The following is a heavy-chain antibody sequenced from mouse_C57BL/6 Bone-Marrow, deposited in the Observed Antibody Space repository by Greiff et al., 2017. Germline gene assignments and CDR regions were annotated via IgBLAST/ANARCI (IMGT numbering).Heavy chain of an antibody. V-gene: IGHV2-2*01. J-gene: IGHJ3*01. CDR2: IWSGGST. Sequence: QVQLQQSGPGLVQPSQSLSITCTVSGFSLTSYGVHWVRQSPGKGLEWLGVIWSGGSTDYNAAFISRLSISKDNSKSQVFFKMNSLQADDTAIYYWARTGGNSFAYWGQGTLVTVSA. CDR3: ARTGGNSFAY. CDR1: GFSLTSYG. D-gene: IGHD2-1*01.